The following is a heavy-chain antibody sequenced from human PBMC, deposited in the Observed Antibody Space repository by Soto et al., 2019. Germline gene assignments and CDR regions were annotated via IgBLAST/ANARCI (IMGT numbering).Heavy chain of an antibody. CDR1: GFTVSSNY. CDR2: IYSGGST. J-gene: IGHJ4*02. D-gene: IGHD1-26*01. Sequence: GESLKISCAASGFTVSSNYMSWVRQAPGKGLEWVSVIYSGGSTYYADSVKGRFTISRDNSKNTLYLQMNSLRAEDTAVYYCASRGTSGSYFDYWGQGTLVTVSS. V-gene: IGHV3-53*01. CDR3: ASRGTSGSYFDY.